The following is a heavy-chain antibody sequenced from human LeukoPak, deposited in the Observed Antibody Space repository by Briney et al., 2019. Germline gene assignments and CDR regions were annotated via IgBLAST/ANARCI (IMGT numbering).Heavy chain of an antibody. V-gene: IGHV3-33*01. CDR3: ARDGPTYRDAMDV. J-gene: IGHJ6*02. Sequence: GGSLRLSCVASGFTFNNYGMHWVRQAPGKGLEWLALIWYDGSNKYYADSVKGRSTISRDNSKNTFYLQMSSLRAEDTAVYYCARDGPTYRDAMDVWGQGTTVTVSS. CDR1: GFTFNNYG. CDR2: IWYDGSNK. D-gene: IGHD2/OR15-2a*01.